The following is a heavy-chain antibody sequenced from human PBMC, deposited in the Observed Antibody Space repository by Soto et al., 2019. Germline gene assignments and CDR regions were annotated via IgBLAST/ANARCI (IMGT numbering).Heavy chain of an antibody. CDR2: IYHSGST. Sequence: QMQRQESGSGLVKPAQSLSLTCAVSGGSISSGGYSWSWIRQPPGKGLEWIGYIYHSGSTYYNPSLKSRVTISVDRSKNQFSLKLSSVTAADTAVYYCARVPDRWGQGTLVTVSS. V-gene: IGHV4-30-2*01. CDR3: ARVPDR. CDR1: GGSISSGGYS. J-gene: IGHJ5*02. D-gene: IGHD2-2*01.